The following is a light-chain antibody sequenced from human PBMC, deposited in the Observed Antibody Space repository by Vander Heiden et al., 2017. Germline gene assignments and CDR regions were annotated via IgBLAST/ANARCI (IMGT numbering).Light chain of an antibody. CDR1: QSLLHSNGYNY. CDR2: LGS. V-gene: IGKV2-28*01. J-gene: IGKJ5*01. CDR3: MQALQTAIT. Sequence: DIVITQSPLSLPVTPGEPASISCRSSQSLLHSNGYNYLDWYLQKPGQSPQLLIYLGSNRASGVPDRFSGSGSGTDFTLKISRVEAEDVGVYYCMQALQTAITFGQGTRLEIK.